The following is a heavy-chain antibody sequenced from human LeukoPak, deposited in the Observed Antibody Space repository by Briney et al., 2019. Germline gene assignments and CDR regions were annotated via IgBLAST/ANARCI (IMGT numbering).Heavy chain of an antibody. CDR2: ISGSGGST. J-gene: IGHJ4*02. V-gene: IGHV3-23*01. D-gene: IGHD4-17*01. CDR1: GFTFSSYW. Sequence: PGGSLRLSCAASGFTFSSYWMHWVRQAPGKGLEWVSAISGSGGSTYYADSVKGRFTISRDNSKNTLYLQMNSLRAEDTAVYYCAKGFYGDYRYYFDYWGQGTLVTVSS. CDR3: AKGFYGDYRYYFDY.